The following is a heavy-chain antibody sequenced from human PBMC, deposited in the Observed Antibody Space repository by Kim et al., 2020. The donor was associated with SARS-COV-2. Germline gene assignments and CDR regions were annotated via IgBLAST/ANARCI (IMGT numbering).Heavy chain of an antibody. CDR2: ISWNSGSI. CDR3: AKDRGTGYRTPTLDYYYGMDV. Sequence: GGSLRLSCAASGFTFDDYAMHWVRQAPGKGLEWVSGISWNSGSIGYADSVKGRFTISRDNAKNSLYLQMNSLRAEDTALYYCAKDRGTGYRTPTLDYYYGMDVWGQGTTVTVSS. V-gene: IGHV3-9*01. D-gene: IGHD3-9*01. CDR1: GFTFDDYA. J-gene: IGHJ6*02.